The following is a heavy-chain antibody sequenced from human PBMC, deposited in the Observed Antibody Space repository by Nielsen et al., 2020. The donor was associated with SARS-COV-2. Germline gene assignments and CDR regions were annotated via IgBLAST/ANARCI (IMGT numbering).Heavy chain of an antibody. V-gene: IGHV1-69*13. Sequence: SVKVSCKASGGTFSSYAISWVRQAPGQGLEWMGGIIPIFGTANYAQRFQGRVTITADESTSTAYMELSSLRSEDTAVYYCARGEWAASPLSDYYYYMDVWGKGTTVTVSS. CDR2: IIPIFGTA. J-gene: IGHJ6*03. CDR3: ARGEWAASPLSDYYYYMDV. CDR1: GGTFSSYA. D-gene: IGHD6-13*01.